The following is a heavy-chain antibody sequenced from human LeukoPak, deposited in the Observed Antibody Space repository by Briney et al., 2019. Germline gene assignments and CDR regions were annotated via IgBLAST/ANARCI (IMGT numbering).Heavy chain of an antibody. Sequence: SETLSLTCAVFGGFLTNYYWSWIRQPPWKGLEWNGYIYYSGSTKYNPSLKSRVTISVDTSKNQFSLKLSSVTAADTAVYYCAREDRWYDSSGYLDYWGQGSLVTVSS. CDR3: AREDRWYDSSGYLDY. J-gene: IGHJ4*01. CDR2: IYYSGST. V-gene: IGHV4-59*01. D-gene: IGHD3-22*01. CDR1: GGFLTNYY.